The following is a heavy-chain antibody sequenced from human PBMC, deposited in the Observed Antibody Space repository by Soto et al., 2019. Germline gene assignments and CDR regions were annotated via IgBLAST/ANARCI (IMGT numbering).Heavy chain of an antibody. CDR2: IYPGDSDT. D-gene: IGHD3-10*01. CDR3: VKQKGCNMVWGDWFDP. J-gene: IGHJ5*02. Sequence: GESLKISCKGSGYSFTSYWIGWVRQMPGQGLEWMGIIYPGDSDTRYSPSFQGQVTISADKSISTAYLQWSSLKASDTAMYYCVKQKGCNMVWGDWFDPWGQGTLVTVSS. V-gene: IGHV5-51*01. CDR1: GYSFTSYW.